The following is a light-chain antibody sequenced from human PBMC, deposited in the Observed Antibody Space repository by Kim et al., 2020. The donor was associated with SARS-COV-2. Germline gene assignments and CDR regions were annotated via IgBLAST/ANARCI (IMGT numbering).Light chain of an antibody. CDR2: QDN. CDR1: KLGDKY. J-gene: IGLJ1*01. CDR3: QAWDSSTYV. Sequence: SVSPGQTASITGSGDKLGDKYACWYQQKPGQSPVLVIYQDNMRPSGIPERFSGSNSGNTATLTISGTQAMDEADYYCQAWDSSTYVFGTGTKVTVL. V-gene: IGLV3-1*01.